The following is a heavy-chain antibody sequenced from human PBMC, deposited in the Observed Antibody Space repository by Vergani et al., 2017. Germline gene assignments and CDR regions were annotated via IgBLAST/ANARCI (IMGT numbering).Heavy chain of an antibody. CDR2: ISDSGGST. V-gene: IGHV3-23*01. J-gene: IGHJ2*01. CDR1: GFTFSSYA. Sequence: EVQLLESGGGLVQPGGSLRLPCAASGFTFSSYAMSWVRQAPGKGLEWVSGISDSGGSTNYADSVKGRFTISSDNSKNTVYVQVNSLRAEDTAVSYCAKDLRGGWWYFDLWGRGTLVTVSS. CDR3: AKDLRGGWWYFDL. D-gene: IGHD3-10*01.